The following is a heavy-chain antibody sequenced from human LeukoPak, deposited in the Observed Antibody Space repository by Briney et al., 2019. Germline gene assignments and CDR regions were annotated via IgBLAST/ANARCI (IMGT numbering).Heavy chain of an antibody. Sequence: SETLSLTCTVSGGSISSSSYYWGWVRQPPGKGLEWIGIIYYSGSTNYNPSLKSRVTISVDTSKNQFSLKVSSVTAADTAVHYCARLYEYSRNYYYYYYMDVWGKGTTVTVSS. CDR3: ARLYEYSRNYYYYYYMDV. CDR2: IYYSGST. J-gene: IGHJ6*03. CDR1: GGSISSSSYY. D-gene: IGHD6-6*01. V-gene: IGHV4-39*07.